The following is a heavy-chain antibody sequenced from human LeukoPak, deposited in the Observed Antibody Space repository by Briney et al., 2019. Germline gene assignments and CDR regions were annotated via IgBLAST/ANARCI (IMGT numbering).Heavy chain of an antibody. CDR1: GFTFSSYA. D-gene: IGHD3-22*01. V-gene: IGHV3-23*01. Sequence: PGGSLRLSCAASGFTFSSYAMSWVRQAPGKGLEWVSAISGSGGSTYYADSVKGRFTISRDNSKNPLYLEMKSLRAEDTAVYYCAKVFLGDSSGYYFEYYFDYWGQGTLVTVSS. CDR3: AKVFLGDSSGYYFEYYFDY. J-gene: IGHJ4*02. CDR2: ISGSGGST.